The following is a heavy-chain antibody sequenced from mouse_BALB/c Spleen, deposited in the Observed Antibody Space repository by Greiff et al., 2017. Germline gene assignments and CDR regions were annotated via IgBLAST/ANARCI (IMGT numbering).Heavy chain of an antibody. CDR1: GFTFSSYG. Sequence: EVQVVESGGGLVQPGGSLKLSCAASGFTFSSYGMSWVRQTPDKRLELVATINSNGGSTYYPDSVKGRFTISRDNAKNTLYLQMSSLKSEDTAMYYCARDGYYRFDYWGQGTTLTVSS. D-gene: IGHD2-3*01. CDR2: INSNGGST. J-gene: IGHJ2*01. CDR3: ARDGYYRFDY. V-gene: IGHV5-6-3*01.